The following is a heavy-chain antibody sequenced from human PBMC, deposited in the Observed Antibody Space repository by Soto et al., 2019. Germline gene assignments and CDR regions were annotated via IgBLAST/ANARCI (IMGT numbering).Heavy chain of an antibody. Sequence: ASVKVSCKSSGYAFTGYYIHWVRQGPGQGLEWMGWINPNSGDTNYAQKFQGRVTMTRDTSFSTAYMELSSLRSDDTAVYYCATRSSYVHCSGQGTLVTVS. D-gene: IGHD5-18*01. CDR2: INPNSGDT. CDR1: GYAFTGYY. V-gene: IGHV1-2*02. CDR3: ATRSSYVHC. J-gene: IGHJ4*02.